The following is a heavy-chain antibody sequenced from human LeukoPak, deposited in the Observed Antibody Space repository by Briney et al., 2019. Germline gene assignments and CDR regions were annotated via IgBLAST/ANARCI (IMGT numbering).Heavy chain of an antibody. J-gene: IGHJ4*02. V-gene: IGHV3-48*03. CDR3: ARLYSSSSGLRASDY. Sequence: GGSLRLSCAASGFTFSSYEMNWVRQAPGKGLEWVSYISSRGTTTYYADSVKGRFTISRDDAKNSLYLHMNSLRVEDTAVYYWARLYSSSSGLRASDYWGQGTLVTVSS. D-gene: IGHD6-6*01. CDR1: GFTFSSYE. CDR2: ISSRGTTT.